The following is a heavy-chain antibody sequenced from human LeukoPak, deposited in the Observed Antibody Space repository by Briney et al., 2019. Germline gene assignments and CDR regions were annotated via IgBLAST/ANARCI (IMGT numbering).Heavy chain of an antibody. D-gene: IGHD3-3*01. V-gene: IGHV4-34*01. CDR3: ARREADFWSGYSYYFDF. CDR1: GGSFSGSY. J-gene: IGHJ4*02. Sequence: ASGILSLTCAVYGGSFSGSYWNWIRQPPGKGLEWIGEINHSGSTNYDPSLKSRVTISVDTSKNQFSLKLTSVTAADTAVYYCARREADFWSGYSYYFDFWGQGTLVTVSS. CDR2: INHSGST.